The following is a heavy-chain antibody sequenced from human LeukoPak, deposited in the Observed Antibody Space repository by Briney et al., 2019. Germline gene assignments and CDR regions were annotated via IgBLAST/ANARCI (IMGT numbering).Heavy chain of an antibody. V-gene: IGHV4-34*01. CDR2: ITHSGST. Sequence: SETLSLTCAVYGGSFSGKYWTWIRQPPHKGLEWIGEITHSGSTYYNPSLKSRVTISVDTSRNQFSLKLNSVTAADTAVYYCARDSPGYGAYVSWGQGTLVSVSS. CDR3: ARDSPGYGAYVS. J-gene: IGHJ1*01. CDR1: GGSFSGKY. D-gene: IGHD5-12*01.